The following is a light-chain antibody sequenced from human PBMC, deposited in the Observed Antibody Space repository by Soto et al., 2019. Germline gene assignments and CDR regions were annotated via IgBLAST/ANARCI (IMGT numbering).Light chain of an antibody. V-gene: IGKV1-5*01. J-gene: IGKJ1*01. Sequence: DTQMTQSPSTLSASVGDRITITCRASQSISSWLAWYQQKPGKAPKVLIYDASRLESGVPSRFSGSASGTEFTLTISSLQPDDFATYYCQQYSTYSGAFGQGTKVDIK. CDR3: QQYSTYSGA. CDR1: QSISSW. CDR2: DAS.